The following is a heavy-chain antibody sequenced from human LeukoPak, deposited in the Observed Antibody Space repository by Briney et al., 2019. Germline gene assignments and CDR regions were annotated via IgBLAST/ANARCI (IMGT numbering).Heavy chain of an antibody. CDR2: INPNSGGT. Sequence: VASVKVSCKASGYTFTGYYMHWVRQAPGQGLEWMGWINPNSGGTNYAQKFQGRVTMTRDTSISTAYMELSRLRSDDTAVYYCARWWGIAVAADYWGQGTLVTVSS. J-gene: IGHJ4*02. V-gene: IGHV1-2*02. D-gene: IGHD6-19*01. CDR1: GYTFTGYY. CDR3: ARWWGIAVAADY.